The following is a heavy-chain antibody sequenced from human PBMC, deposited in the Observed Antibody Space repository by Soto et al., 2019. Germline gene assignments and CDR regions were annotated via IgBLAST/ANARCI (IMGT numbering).Heavy chain of an antibody. CDR3: ARDSRQFLEWLLFGAFDI. V-gene: IGHV4-59*12. Sequence: SETLSLTCTVSGGPISSYYWSWIRQPPRKGLEWIGYIYYSGSTYYNPSLKSRVTISVDTSKNQFSLKLSSVTAADTAVYYCARDSRQFLEWLLFGAFDIWGQGTMVTVSS. CDR1: GGPISSYY. CDR2: IYYSGST. D-gene: IGHD3-3*01. J-gene: IGHJ3*02.